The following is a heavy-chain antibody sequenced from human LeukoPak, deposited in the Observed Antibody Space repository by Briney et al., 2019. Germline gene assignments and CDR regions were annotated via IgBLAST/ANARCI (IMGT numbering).Heavy chain of an antibody. D-gene: IGHD3-22*01. V-gene: IGHV3-30*03. CDR3: ATPAALYDSSGLDY. CDR1: GFTFSSYG. CDR2: ISYDGSNK. J-gene: IGHJ4*02. Sequence: PGGSLRLSCAASGFTFSSYGMHWVRQAPGKGLEWVAVISYDGSNKYYADSVKGRFTISRDNSKNTLYLQMNSLRAEDTAVYYCATPAALYDSSGLDYWGQGTLVTVSS.